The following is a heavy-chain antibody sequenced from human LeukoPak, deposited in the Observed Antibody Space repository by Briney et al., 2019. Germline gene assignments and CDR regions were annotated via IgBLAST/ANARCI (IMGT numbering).Heavy chain of an antibody. Sequence: SETLSLTCTVSGGSISSYYWSWIRQPPGKGLEWIGYIYYSGSTNYNPSLKSRVTISVDTSKNQFSLKLSSVTAADTAVYYCARVSGSGWPNIGNFDYWGQGTLVTVSS. V-gene: IGHV4-59*01. D-gene: IGHD6-19*01. CDR1: GGSISSYY. J-gene: IGHJ4*02. CDR3: ARVSGSGWPNIGNFDY. CDR2: IYYSGST.